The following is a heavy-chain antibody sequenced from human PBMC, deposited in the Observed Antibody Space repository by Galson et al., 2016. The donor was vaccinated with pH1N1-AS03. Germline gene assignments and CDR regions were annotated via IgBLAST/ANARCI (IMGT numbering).Heavy chain of an antibody. CDR2: TYYRSKWYN. J-gene: IGHJ5*02. CDR1: GDSVSSHSAA. Sequence: CAISGDSVSSHSAAWNWIRQSPSRGLEWLGRTYYRSKWYNDYAVSVKSRITINPDTSKNQFSLQLNPVTPEDTAVYYCARGHYSSSFYWFDPWGQGTLVTVSS. D-gene: IGHD6-6*01. CDR3: ARGHYSSSFYWFDP. V-gene: IGHV6-1*01.